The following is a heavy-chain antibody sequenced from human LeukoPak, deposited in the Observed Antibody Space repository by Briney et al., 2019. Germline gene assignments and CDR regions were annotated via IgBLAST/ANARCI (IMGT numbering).Heavy chain of an antibody. CDR3: ARGLSIDGSRYNWFDP. D-gene: IGHD3-10*01. CDR2: INHGGGT. Sequence: PSGTLSLTCAVYGGSFSGYYWSWIRQPPGKGLEWIGEINHGGGTNYNPSLKNRLTISVVTSKNQVSLNLSSVTAADTAVYYCARGLSIDGSRYNWFDPWDQGTLVTVSS. V-gene: IGHV4-34*01. CDR1: GGSFSGYY. J-gene: IGHJ5*02.